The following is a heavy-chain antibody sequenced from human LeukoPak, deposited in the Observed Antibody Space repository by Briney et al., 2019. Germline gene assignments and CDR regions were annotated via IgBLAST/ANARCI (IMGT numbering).Heavy chain of an antibody. CDR2: FDPGNGEI. D-gene: IGHD3-3*01. Sequence: ASAKVSCKGSGHTLSKLTMDWVRQAPRKGLEGVGGFDPGNGEIIYAQKFQGRVTMTEDASTDTAFMELSSLKAEDTAVYYCAAGGLYDLLPYRGQGNLVTVSS. CDR1: GHTLSKLT. CDR3: AAGGLYDLLPY. J-gene: IGHJ4*02. V-gene: IGHV1-24*01.